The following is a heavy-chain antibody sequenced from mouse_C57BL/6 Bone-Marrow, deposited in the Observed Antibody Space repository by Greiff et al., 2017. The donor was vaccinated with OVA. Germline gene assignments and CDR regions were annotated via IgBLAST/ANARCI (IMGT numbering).Heavy chain of an antibody. CDR1: GYTFTDYN. J-gene: IGHJ3*01. Sequence: EVKLQESGPELVKPGASVKMSCKASGYTFTDYNMHWVKQSHGKSLEWIGYINPNNGGTSYNQKFKGKATLTVNKSSSTAYMELRSLTSEDSAVYYCARSSYYGNYFAWFAYWGQGTLVTVSA. D-gene: IGHD2-1*01. CDR2: INPNNGGT. CDR3: ARSSYYGNYFAWFAY. V-gene: IGHV1-22*01.